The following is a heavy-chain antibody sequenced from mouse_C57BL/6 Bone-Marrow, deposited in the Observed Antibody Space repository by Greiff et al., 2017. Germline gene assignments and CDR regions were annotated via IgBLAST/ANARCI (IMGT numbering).Heavy chain of an antibody. CDR2: ISSGGSYT. CDR1: GFTFSSYG. J-gene: IGHJ3*01. Sequence: EVQRVESGGDLVKPGGSLKISCAASGFTFSSYGMSWVRQTPDKRLEWVARISSGGSYTYYPGSVKGRFTISRDNAKNTLYMQMSSLQSVDTAMYYSARHGDGWQFAVWGQGTLVTVSA. D-gene: IGHD2-3*01. V-gene: IGHV5-6*01. CDR3: ARHGDGWQFAV.